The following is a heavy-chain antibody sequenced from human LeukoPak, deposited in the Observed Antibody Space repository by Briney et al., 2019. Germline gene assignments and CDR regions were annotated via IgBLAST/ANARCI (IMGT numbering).Heavy chain of an antibody. CDR3: ARAGLLWFGESYFDY. J-gene: IGHJ4*02. D-gene: IGHD3-10*01. Sequence: GGSLRLSCAASGFIFTNYFMSWVRQAPGGGLEWVANIKEDGSEKHYGDSVKGRFTIFRDNAKNSLYLQMASLRAEDTEVYYCARAGLLWFGESYFDYWGQGTLVTVSS. V-gene: IGHV3-7*01. CDR1: GFIFTNYF. CDR2: IKEDGSEK.